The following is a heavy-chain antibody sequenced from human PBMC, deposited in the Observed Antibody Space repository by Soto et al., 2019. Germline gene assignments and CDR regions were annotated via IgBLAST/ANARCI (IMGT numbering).Heavy chain of an antibody. V-gene: IGHV3-11*06. CDR2: ISSSSTYT. D-gene: IGHD3-10*01. CDR3: ARVPYYFASGTDYGMDV. J-gene: IGHJ6*02. Sequence: GGSLRLSCAASGFTFSDYYMSWIRQAPGKGLEWISYISSSSTYTNYADSVKGRFTISRDNAKSSLYLQMNSLRAEDTAVYYCARVPYYFASGTDYGMDVWGQGTTVTVSS. CDR1: GFTFSDYY.